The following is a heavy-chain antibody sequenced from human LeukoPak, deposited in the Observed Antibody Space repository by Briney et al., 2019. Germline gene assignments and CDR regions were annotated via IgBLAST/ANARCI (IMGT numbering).Heavy chain of an antibody. CDR3: ARDRPNYYGSDGHYYRRDGDH. V-gene: IGHV3-23*01. J-gene: IGHJ5*02. D-gene: IGHD3-22*01. CDR2: ITSRDGTT. Sequence: PGGSLRLSCEASGFTFSIYAMSWVRQTPGKGLQWVSSITSRDGTTYYADSVKGRFTISRDNSENTLYLRMSSLRAEDTAIYYCARDRPNYYGSDGHYYRRDGDHWGRGTLVTVSS. CDR1: GFTFSIYA.